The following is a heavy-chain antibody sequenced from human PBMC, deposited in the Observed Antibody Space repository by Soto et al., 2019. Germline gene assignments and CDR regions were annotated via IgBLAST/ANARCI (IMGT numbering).Heavy chain of an antibody. CDR1: RYTFTSYA. D-gene: IGHD3-16*02. CDR3: ASEGYYDYVWGSYRYYYYYGMDV. J-gene: IGHJ6*02. Sequence: QVQLVQCGSELKKPGASVKVSCKASRYTFTSYAMNWVRQARGQGLEWMGWIITNTGNPTYAQGFTGRFVFSLDTSVSTAYLQICSLKAEDTAVYYCASEGYYDYVWGSYRYYYYYGMDVWGQGTTVTVSS. CDR2: IITNTGNP. V-gene: IGHV7-4-1*01.